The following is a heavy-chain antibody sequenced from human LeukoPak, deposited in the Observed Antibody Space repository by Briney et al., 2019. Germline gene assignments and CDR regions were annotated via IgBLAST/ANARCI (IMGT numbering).Heavy chain of an antibody. CDR1: GFTVSSNY. J-gene: IGHJ5*02. Sequence: GGSLRLSCAASGFTVSSNYMSWVRQAPGKGLEWVSSISSSSSYIYYADSVKGRFTISRDNAKNSLYLQMNSLRAEDTAVYYCASAIPYYYGSGSYNFDPWGQGTLVTVSS. V-gene: IGHV3-21*01. D-gene: IGHD3-10*01. CDR2: ISSSSSYI. CDR3: ASAIPYYYGSGSYNFDP.